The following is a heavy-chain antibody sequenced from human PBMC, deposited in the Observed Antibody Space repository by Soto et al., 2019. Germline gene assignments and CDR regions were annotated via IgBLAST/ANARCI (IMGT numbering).Heavy chain of an antibody. CDR1: GFTVSGNY. Sequence: GGSLRLSCAASGFTVSGNYMSWVRQAPGKGLEWVSVIYNGGGTYYADSVKGRFTISRDNSKNTLYLQMNSLRADVTAVYYCASTRGSSYDYWGQGTLVTFSS. CDR2: IYNGGGT. D-gene: IGHD6-6*01. J-gene: IGHJ4*02. CDR3: ASTRGSSYDY. V-gene: IGHV3-53*01.